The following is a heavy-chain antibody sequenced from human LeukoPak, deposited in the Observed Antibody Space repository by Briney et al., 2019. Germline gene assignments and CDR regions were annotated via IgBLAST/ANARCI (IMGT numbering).Heavy chain of an antibody. V-gene: IGHV4-39*01. CDR2: IYYSGST. CDR1: GGSISSSSYH. D-gene: IGHD2-2*01. CDR3: ARPLVVPAASISDAFDI. Sequence: SETLSLTCTVSGGSISSSSYHWGWIRQPPGKGLEWIGSIYYSGSTYYNPSLKSRVTISVDTSKNQFSLKLSSVTAADTAVYYCARPLVVPAASISDAFDIWGQGTMVTVPS. J-gene: IGHJ3*02.